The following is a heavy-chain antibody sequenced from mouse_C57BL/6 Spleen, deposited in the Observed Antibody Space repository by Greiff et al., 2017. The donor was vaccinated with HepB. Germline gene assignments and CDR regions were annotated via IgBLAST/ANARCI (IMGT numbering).Heavy chain of an antibody. V-gene: IGHV1-81*01. Sequence: QVQLQQSGAELARPGASVKLSCKASGYTFTSYGISWVKQRTGQGLEWIGEIYPRSGNTYYNEKFKGKATLTEDKSSSTAYMELRSLTSEDSAVYFCAPYSYGSSGFAYWGQGTLVTVSA. CDR2: IYPRSGNT. CDR1: GYTFTSYG. J-gene: IGHJ3*01. D-gene: IGHD1-1*01. CDR3: APYSYGSSGFAY.